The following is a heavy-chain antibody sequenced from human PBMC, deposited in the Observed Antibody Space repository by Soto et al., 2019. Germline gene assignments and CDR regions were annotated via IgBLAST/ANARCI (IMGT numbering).Heavy chain of an antibody. CDR2: ISWNSGSI. J-gene: IGHJ5*02. Sequence: GGSLRLSCAASGFTFSSYAMSWVRQAPGKGLEWVSAISWNSGSIGYADSVKGRFTISRDNAKNSLYLQMNSLRAEDTALYYCAKGPRGYGSGSFWFDPWGQGTLVTVSS. D-gene: IGHD3-10*01. CDR1: GFTFSSYA. V-gene: IGHV3-9*01. CDR3: AKGPRGYGSGSFWFDP.